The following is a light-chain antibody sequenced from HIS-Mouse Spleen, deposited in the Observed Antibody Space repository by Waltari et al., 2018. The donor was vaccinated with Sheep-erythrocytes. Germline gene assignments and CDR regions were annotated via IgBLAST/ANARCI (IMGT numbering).Light chain of an antibody. CDR3: SSYAGSNNWV. Sequence: QSALTPPPSASGSPGPSVTISCTGTSSDVGGYHYVSWDQKHPGKAPKLRIYEVSKRPSGVPDRFSGSKSGNTASLTVSGLQAEDEADYYCSSYAGSNNWVFGGGTKLTVL. V-gene: IGLV2-8*01. J-gene: IGLJ3*02. CDR2: EVS. CDR1: SSDVGGYHY.